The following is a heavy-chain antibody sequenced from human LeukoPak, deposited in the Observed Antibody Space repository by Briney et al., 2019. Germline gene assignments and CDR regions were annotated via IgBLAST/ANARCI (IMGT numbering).Heavy chain of an antibody. V-gene: IGHV4-4*09. J-gene: IGHJ6*03. Sequence: SETLSLTCTVSGGSISSYYWSWIRQPPGKGLEWIGYIYTSGSTNYNPSLKSRVTISVDTSKNQFSLKLSSVTAADTAVYYCAGQRKSGYYYMDVWGKGTTVTVSS. CDR1: GGSISSYY. D-gene: IGHD3-10*01. CDR2: IYTSGST. CDR3: AGQRKSGYYYMDV.